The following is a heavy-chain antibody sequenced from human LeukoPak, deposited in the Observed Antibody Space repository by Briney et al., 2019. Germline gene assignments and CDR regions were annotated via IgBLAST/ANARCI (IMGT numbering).Heavy chain of an antibody. CDR3: ARDGHYDSSGYYYPPFDY. CDR2: ISSRSTYI. V-gene: IGHV3-21*01. J-gene: IGHJ4*02. D-gene: IGHD3-22*01. CDR1: GFTFTSYS. Sequence: GGSLRLSCAPSGFTFTSYSMNWVRQAPGKGLEWVSSISSRSTYIYYADSVKGRFTISRDNAKNSLYLQMNSLRAEDTAVYYCARDGHYDSSGYYYPPFDYWGQGTLVTVSS.